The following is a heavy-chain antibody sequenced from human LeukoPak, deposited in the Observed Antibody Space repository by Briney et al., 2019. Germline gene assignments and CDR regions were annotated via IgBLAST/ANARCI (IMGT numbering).Heavy chain of an antibody. CDR2: INPSGGST. D-gene: IGHD2-2*01. V-gene: IGHV1-46*01. J-gene: IGHJ6*03. Sequence: ASVKVSCKASGYTFTSYYMHWVRQAPGRGLEWMGIINPSGGSTSYAQKFQGRVTMTRDTSTSTGYMELSSLRSEDTAVYYCARGPSGDIVVVPAASVHYYYYMDVWGKGTTVTVSS. CDR3: ARGPSGDIVVVPAASVHYYYYMDV. CDR1: GYTFTSYY.